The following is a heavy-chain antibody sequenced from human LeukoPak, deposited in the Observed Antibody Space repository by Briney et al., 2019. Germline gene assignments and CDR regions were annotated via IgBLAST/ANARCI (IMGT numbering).Heavy chain of an antibody. Sequence: SETLSLTCAVYGGSFSGYYWSWIRQPPGKGLEWIGEINHSGSTNYNPSLKSRVTISVDTSKNQFSLKLSSVTAADTAVYYCARGMYYDSSGYYFPGAFDIWGQGTMVTVSS. CDR3: ARGMYYDSSGYYFPGAFDI. D-gene: IGHD3-22*01. CDR2: INHSGST. J-gene: IGHJ3*02. CDR1: GGSFSGYY. V-gene: IGHV4-34*09.